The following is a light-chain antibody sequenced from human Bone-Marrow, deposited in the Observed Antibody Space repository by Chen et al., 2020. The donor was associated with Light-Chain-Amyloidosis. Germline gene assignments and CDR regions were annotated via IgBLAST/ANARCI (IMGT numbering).Light chain of an antibody. J-gene: IGLJ2*01. V-gene: IGLV3-25*03. CDR1: DLPTKY. CDR3: PSADISGTSEVI. CDR2: RDT. Sequence: SYELTQPPSVSVSPGQTARITCSGDDLPTKYAYWYQQKPGQAPVLVIHRDTERPSGISERFSGSSSGTTATLTLSGLQAEDEADYRCPSADISGTSEVIFGRGTNLTVL.